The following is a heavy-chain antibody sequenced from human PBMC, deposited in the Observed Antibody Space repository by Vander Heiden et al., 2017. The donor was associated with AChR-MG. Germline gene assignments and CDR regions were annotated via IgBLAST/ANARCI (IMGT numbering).Heavy chain of an antibody. Sequence: VQLVESGGDVVQPGRSLRLSCAASGFTFSNYGMHWVRQAPGKGLEWVAVIWCDGSNKYYVDSVKGRFTISRDNSENTLYLQMNSLRAEDTAVYYCARFSGSSALDYWGQGTLVTVSS. CDR2: IWCDGSNK. V-gene: IGHV3-33*01. CDR3: ARFSGSSALDY. CDR1: GFTFSNYG. J-gene: IGHJ4*02. D-gene: IGHD6-6*01.